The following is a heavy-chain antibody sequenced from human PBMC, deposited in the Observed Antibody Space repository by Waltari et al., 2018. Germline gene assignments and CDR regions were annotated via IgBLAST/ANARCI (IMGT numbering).Heavy chain of an antibody. CDR2: ISSSSSTI. Sequence: EVQLVESGGGLVQPGVSLRLSCAASGFTFSSYSMNWVRQAPGKGLEWVSYISSSSSTIYYADSVKGRFTISRDNAKNSLYLQMNSLRAEDTAVYYCARDKRDFWSGYHIGEFDYWGQGTLVTVSS. V-gene: IGHV3-48*04. CDR1: GFTFSSYS. J-gene: IGHJ4*02. D-gene: IGHD3-3*01. CDR3: ARDKRDFWSGYHIGEFDY.